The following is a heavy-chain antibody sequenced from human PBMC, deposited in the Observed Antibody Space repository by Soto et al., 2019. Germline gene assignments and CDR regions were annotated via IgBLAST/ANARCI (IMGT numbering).Heavy chain of an antibody. CDR1: GGSISSYY. CDR3: ERGGGDGDGDFWSGYRDWYFDL. Sequence: QVQLQESGPGLVKPSETLSLTCTVSGGSISSYYWSWLRQPPGKGLEWIGYIYYSGSTNYNPSLKSRVTISVDTDKNKFSLKLSAVTAADTAVYYCERGGGDGDGDFWSGYRDWYFDLWGRGTLVTVSS. CDR2: IYYSGST. J-gene: IGHJ2*01. V-gene: IGHV4-59*01. D-gene: IGHD3-3*01.